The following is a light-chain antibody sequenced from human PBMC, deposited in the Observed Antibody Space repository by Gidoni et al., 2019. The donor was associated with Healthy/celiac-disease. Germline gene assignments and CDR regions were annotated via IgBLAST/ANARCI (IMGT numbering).Light chain of an antibody. CDR3: QQSYSTPSFT. J-gene: IGKJ3*01. V-gene: IGKV1-39*01. CDR1: QSNSSN. CDR2: AAS. Sequence: DIQMTHSPSSLSASVGDRVTITCRGSQSNSSNLNWYQQKPGKAPKLLIYAASSLQSGVPSRFSGSGCGTEFTLTISSLQPEDDAAYYCQQSYSTPSFTFGPGTKVDIK.